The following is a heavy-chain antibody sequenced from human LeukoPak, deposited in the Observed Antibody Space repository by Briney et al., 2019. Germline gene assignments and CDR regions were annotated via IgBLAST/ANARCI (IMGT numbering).Heavy chain of an antibody. V-gene: IGHV4-59*01. CDR1: GGSISSYY. Sequence: SETLSLTCTVSGGSISSYYWSWIRQPPGKGLEWIGYIYYSGSTNYNPSLKSRVTISVDTSKNQFSLKLSSVTAADTAVYYCARVVRTYYDFWSPAGTFDIWGQGTMVTVSS. D-gene: IGHD3-3*01. CDR2: IYYSGST. CDR3: ARVVRTYYDFWSPAGTFDI. J-gene: IGHJ3*02.